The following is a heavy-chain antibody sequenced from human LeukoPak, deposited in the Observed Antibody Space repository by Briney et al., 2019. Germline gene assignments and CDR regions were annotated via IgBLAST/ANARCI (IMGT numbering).Heavy chain of an antibody. V-gene: IGHV3-21*01. CDR1: RFTFSSYS. D-gene: IGHD3-3*01. Sequence: GGSLRLSCAASRFTFSSYSMNWVRQAPGKGLEWVSSISSSSSYIYYADSVKGRFTISRDNAKNSLYLQMNSLRAEDTAVYYCARDYRITIFGGDYWGQGTLVTVSS. CDR3: ARDYRITIFGGDY. CDR2: ISSSSSYI. J-gene: IGHJ4*02.